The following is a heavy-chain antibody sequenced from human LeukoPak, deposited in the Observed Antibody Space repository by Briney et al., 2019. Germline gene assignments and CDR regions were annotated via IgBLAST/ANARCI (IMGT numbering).Heavy chain of an antibody. D-gene: IGHD4-11*01. CDR2: ITTSSIYK. J-gene: IGHJ6*03. CDR1: GFTFDDYG. CDR3: AKTTVTPPYYMDV. V-gene: IGHV3-21*01. Sequence: GGSLRLSCAASGFTFDDYGMSWVRQAPGKGLEWVSSITTSSIYKYYGDSVKGRFTISRDNAKKSLYLQMNSLRAEDTAVYYCAKTTVTPPYYMDVWGKGTTVTVSS.